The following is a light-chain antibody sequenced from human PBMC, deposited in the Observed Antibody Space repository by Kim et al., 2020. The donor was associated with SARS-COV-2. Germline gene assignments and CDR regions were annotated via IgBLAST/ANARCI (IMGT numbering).Light chain of an antibody. CDR1: NSGVGRYTR. J-gene: IGLJ3*02. V-gene: IGLV2-14*02. Sequence: GQSITVSRPATNSGVGRYTRVSWYQQHPDKAPKLMIYDLTERPSGISDRFAGSKSGNTASLTISGLQAEDEADYFCSSYTSRNALAFGGGTQLTVL. CDR3: SSYTSRNALA. CDR2: DLT.